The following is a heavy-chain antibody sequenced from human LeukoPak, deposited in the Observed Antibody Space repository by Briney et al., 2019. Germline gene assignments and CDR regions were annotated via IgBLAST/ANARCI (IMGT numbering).Heavy chain of an antibody. Sequence: SGTLSLTCAVSGGSINGSEWWNWVRQPPGKGLEWIGEIYHSGSASYNPSLKSRVAISVDKSKNQFSLQLSSVTAADTAVYYCARDSTSGSSWFFDYWGQGTLVTVSS. D-gene: IGHD6-13*01. CDR3: ARDSTSGSSWFFDY. J-gene: IGHJ4*02. CDR2: IYHSGSA. CDR1: GGSINGSEW. V-gene: IGHV4-4*02.